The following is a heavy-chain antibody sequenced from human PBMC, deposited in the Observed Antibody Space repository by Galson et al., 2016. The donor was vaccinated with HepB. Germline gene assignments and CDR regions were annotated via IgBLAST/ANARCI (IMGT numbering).Heavy chain of an antibody. D-gene: IGHD1-14*01. Sequence: TLSLTCTVSGDSISNSDYFWSWIRQHPGKGLEWIGNIYHTGSTNYNPSLKSRVTISVDTSKNQFSLKLNSVTAADTAIYFRVRDTTSAGPFEYWGQGTLATVSS. J-gene: IGHJ4*02. CDR1: GDSISNSDYF. CDR2: IYHTGST. V-gene: IGHV4-31*03. CDR3: VRDTTSAGPFEY.